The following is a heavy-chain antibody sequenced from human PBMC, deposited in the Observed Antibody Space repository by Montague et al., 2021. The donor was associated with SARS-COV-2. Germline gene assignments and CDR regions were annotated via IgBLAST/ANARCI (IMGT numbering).Heavy chain of an antibody. D-gene: IGHD3-10*01. Sequence: SETLSLTCTVSGGSVSSATYYWSWIRQPPGKGLEWIGYINYSGSTSYNPSLKSRVTISVDMSKNQFSLKLNSVTAADTAVYYCASSGGYYYYYQGVDVWDQGTTVTVSS. J-gene: IGHJ6*02. CDR2: INYSGST. CDR1: GGSVSSATYY. V-gene: IGHV4-61*01. CDR3: ASSGGYYYYYQGVDV.